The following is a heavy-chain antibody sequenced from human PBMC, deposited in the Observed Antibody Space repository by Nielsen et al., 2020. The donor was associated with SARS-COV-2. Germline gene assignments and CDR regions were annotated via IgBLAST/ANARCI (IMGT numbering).Heavy chain of an antibody. V-gene: IGHV3-20*04. CDR2: INWNGETT. CDR3: ARASDPLFSTSSPDV. D-gene: IGHD2-2*01. J-gene: IGHJ6*02. Sequence: GESLKISCAASGFTFGDYAMNWVRQTPGKGLEWVSGINWNGETTGYGDSVKGRFTISRDNAKNSVYLQMNSLKPEDTALYYCARASDPLFSTSSPDVWGQGTTVTVSS. CDR1: GFTFGDYA.